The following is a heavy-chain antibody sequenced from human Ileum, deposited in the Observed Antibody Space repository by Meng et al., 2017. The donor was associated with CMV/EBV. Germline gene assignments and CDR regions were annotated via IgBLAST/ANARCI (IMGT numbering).Heavy chain of an antibody. CDR3: AREMGAHNY. CDR1: GDSVSSNIAA. CDR2: TYYRSKWYD. Sequence: QLQRQEAEPELVKPSQTLSRTCAIYGDSVSSNIAAWSWIRQSPARGLEWLGRTYYRSKWYDDYAVPVKSRVTITPDTSKNQFSLHLNSVSPEDTAIYFCAREMGAHNYWGQGTLVTVSS. J-gene: IGHJ4*02. D-gene: IGHD4/OR15-4a*01. V-gene: IGHV6-1*01.